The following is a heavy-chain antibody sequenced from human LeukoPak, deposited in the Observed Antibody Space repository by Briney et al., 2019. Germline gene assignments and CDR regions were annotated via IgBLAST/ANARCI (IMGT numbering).Heavy chain of an antibody. J-gene: IGHJ6*03. V-gene: IGHV3-53*01. CDR2: IYSGGST. CDR1: GFTFSSNY. D-gene: IGHD4-11*01. CDR3: ARAGLPNYYYYMDV. Sequence: GGSLRLSCAASGFTFSSNYMSWVRQAPGKGLEWVSVIYSGGSTYYADSVKGRFTISRDNSKNTLYLQMNSLRAEDTAVYYCARAGLPNYYYYMDVWGKGTTVTVSS.